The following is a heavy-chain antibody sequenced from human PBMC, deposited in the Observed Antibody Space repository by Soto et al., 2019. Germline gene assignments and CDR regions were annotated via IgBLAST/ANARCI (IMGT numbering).Heavy chain of an antibody. CDR1: GGSISSYY. J-gene: IGHJ4*02. V-gene: IGHV4-59*01. D-gene: IGHD6-19*01. CDR3: ARALYRSSGPFDY. CDR2: IYYSGST. Sequence: PSETLSLTCTVSGGSISSYYWSWIRQPPGKGLEWIGYIYYSGSTNYNPSLKSRVTISVDTSKNQFSLKLSSVTAADTAVYYCARALYRSSGPFDYWGQGTLVTVSS.